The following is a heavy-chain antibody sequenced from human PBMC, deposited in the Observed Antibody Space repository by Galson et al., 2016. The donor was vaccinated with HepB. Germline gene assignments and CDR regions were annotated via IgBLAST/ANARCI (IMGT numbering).Heavy chain of an antibody. CDR2: INEDGDVK. D-gene: IGHD3-16*01. CDR1: GFTFRNCR. Sequence: SLRLSCAASGFTFRNCRMNWVRQAPGKGLEWVARINEDGDVKYHADSVKGRFTISRDNAENSLHLQMDSLRAEDTAVYYCESLYWGMDVWGTGTSVTVSS. V-gene: IGHV3-7*01. J-gene: IGHJ6*03. CDR3: ESLYWGMDV.